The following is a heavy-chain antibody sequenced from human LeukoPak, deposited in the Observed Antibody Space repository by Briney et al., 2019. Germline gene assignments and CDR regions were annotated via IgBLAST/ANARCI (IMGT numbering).Heavy chain of an antibody. D-gene: IGHD2-2*01. CDR3: ARSRCSTSTSCYYFFFFDS. Sequence: ASVKVSCKASGGTFSSYGISWVRQAPGQGFEWMGWISAYNGNTNYAQKLQGRVTMTTDTSTSTAYMELRSLRSDDTAVYYCARSRCSTSTSCYYFFFFDSWGQGTLVTVSS. CDR1: GGTFSSYG. CDR2: ISAYNGNT. J-gene: IGHJ4*02. V-gene: IGHV1-18*01.